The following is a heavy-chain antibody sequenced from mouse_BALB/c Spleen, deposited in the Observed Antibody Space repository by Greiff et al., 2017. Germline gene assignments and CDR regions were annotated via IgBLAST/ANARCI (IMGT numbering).Heavy chain of an antibody. CDR3: TKGNYRYDVAMDY. V-gene: IGHV1-5*01. Sequence: VQLQQSGTVLARPGASVKMSCKASGYTFTSYWMHWVKQRPGQGLEWIGAIYPGNSDTSYNQKFKGKAKLTAVTSTSTAYMELSSLTNEDSAVYYCTKGNYRYDVAMDYWGQGTSVTVSS. J-gene: IGHJ4*01. D-gene: IGHD2-14*01. CDR1: GYTFTSYW. CDR2: IYPGNSDT.